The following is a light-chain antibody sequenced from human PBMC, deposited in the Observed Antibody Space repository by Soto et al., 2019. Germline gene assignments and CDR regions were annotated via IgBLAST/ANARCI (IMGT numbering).Light chain of an antibody. V-gene: IGKV4-1*01. CDR3: MQSTQLPPT. CDR2: WAS. CDR1: QSILHSSNNKIC. Sequence: DIVMTQSPDSLALSLGERATINCKSSQSILHSSNNKICLAWYQQKPGQPPKVLIYWASNRESGVPDRFSGSGSGTDFTLEISRVETDDVGIYYCMQSTQLPPTFGQGTRLEI. J-gene: IGKJ5*01.